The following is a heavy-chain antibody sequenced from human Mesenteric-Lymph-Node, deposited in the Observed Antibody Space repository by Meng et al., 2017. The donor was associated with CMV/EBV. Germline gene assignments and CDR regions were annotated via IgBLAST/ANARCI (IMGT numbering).Heavy chain of an antibody. Sequence: SETLSLTCAIYGGSFSGYYWSWIRQPPGKGLEWIGEINRSGSTNYNPSLKSRVTISVDTSNNQFSLKLSSVTAADTAVYYCARGQLYCSSTSCSYYFDYWGQGTLVTVSS. D-gene: IGHD2-2*01. V-gene: IGHV4-34*01. CDR3: ARGQLYCSSTSCSYYFDY. CDR1: GGSFSGYY. J-gene: IGHJ4*02. CDR2: INRSGST.